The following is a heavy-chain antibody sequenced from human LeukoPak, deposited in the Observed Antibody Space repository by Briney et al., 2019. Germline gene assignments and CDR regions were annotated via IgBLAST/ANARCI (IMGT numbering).Heavy chain of an antibody. CDR2: INSDGSST. D-gene: IGHD3-22*01. CDR1: GFTFSSYW. CDR3: ASGLGYYDSSGYPSAFDI. J-gene: IGHJ3*02. V-gene: IGHV3-74*01. Sequence: GGSLRLYCAASGFTFSSYWMHWVRQAPGKGLVWVSRINSDGSSTSYADSVKGRFTISRDNAKNTLYLQMNSLRAEDTAVYYCASGLGYYDSSGYPSAFDIWGPGTMVTVSS.